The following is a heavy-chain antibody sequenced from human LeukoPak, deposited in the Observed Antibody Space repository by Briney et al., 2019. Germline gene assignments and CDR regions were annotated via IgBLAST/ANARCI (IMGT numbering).Heavy chain of an antibody. J-gene: IGHJ4*02. V-gene: IGHV3-7*01. CDR3: VRDSYTNTWHFQDKDY. Sequence: GGSLRLSCAASGLTFSRYWMTWVRQAPGKGLEWVANIRQDGSDKYYVDSVKGRFTISRDNAKNSLFLQMNSLRAEDTAVYYCVRDSYTNTWHFQDKDYWGQGTLVTVSS. D-gene: IGHD2-2*02. CDR2: IRQDGSDK. CDR1: GLTFSRYW.